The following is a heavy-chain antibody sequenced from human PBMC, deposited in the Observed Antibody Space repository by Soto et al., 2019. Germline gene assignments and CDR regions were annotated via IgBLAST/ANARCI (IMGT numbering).Heavy chain of an antibody. Sequence: GASVKVSCKASGYTFTGYYMHWVRQAPGQGLEWMGWINPNSGGTNYAQKFQGRVTMTRDTSISTAYMELSRLRSDDTAVYYCARDSDILTGKSYYYSGMDVWGQGTTVTVSS. CDR1: GYTFTGYY. D-gene: IGHD3-9*01. CDR2: INPNSGGT. J-gene: IGHJ6*02. CDR3: ARDSDILTGKSYYYSGMDV. V-gene: IGHV1-2*02.